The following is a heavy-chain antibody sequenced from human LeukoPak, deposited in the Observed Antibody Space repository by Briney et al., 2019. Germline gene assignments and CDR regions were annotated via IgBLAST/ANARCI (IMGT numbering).Heavy chain of an antibody. V-gene: IGHV4-34*01. D-gene: IGHD3-10*01. J-gene: IGHJ4*02. CDR3: ASLSTGYYGSGSAGY. Sequence: RTSGTLSLTCAVYGGSFSGYYWSWIRQPPGKGLEWIGEINHSGSTNYNPSLKSRVTISVDTSKNQFSLKLSSVTAADTAVYYCASLSTGYYGSGSAGYWGQGTLVTVSS. CDR1: GGSFSGYY. CDR2: INHSGST.